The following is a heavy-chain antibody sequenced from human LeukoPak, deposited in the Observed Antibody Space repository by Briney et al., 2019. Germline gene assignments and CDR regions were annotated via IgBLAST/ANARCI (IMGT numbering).Heavy chain of an antibody. V-gene: IGHV3-7*01. CDR2: IRQDGGEN. J-gene: IGHJ4*02. CDR3: ARGPSGYHNT. CDR1: GFTFSDFW. D-gene: IGHD5-12*01. Sequence: GGSLRLSCVVSGFTFSDFWMSWVRKAPGMGLEWVGNIRQDGGENYYVDSVKGRFTISRDNAKKSLYLQMNSLRVEDTAVYYCARGPSGYHNTGGQGTLVTVSS.